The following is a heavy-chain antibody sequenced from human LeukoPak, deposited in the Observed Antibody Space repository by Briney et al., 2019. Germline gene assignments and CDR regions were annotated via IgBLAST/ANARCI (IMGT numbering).Heavy chain of an antibody. Sequence: GGSLRLSCAASGFTFSTYGMYWVRQAPGKGLEWVAFIPYDGSNKYYGDSVKGRFTISRDNPKNALFLQLSGLRVEDTAVYYCAKGGLDFGGTVYMDVWGKGTTVTIS. CDR2: IPYDGSNK. CDR3: AKGGLDFGGTVYMDV. D-gene: IGHD3-10*01. V-gene: IGHV3-30*02. J-gene: IGHJ6*03. CDR1: GFTFSTYG.